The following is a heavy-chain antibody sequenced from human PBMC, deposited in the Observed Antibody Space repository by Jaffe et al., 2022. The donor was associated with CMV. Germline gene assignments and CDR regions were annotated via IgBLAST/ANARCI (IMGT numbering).Heavy chain of an antibody. CDR2: IYYSGST. V-gene: IGHV4-39*01. J-gene: IGHJ4*02. CDR1: GGSISSSSYY. D-gene: IGHD3-3*02. Sequence: QLQLQESGPGLVKPSETLSLTCTVSGGSISSSSYYWGWIRQPPGKGLEWIGSIYYSGSTYYNPSLKSRVTISVDTSKNQFSLKLSSVTAADTAVYYCARQSAHLADAFDYWGQGTLVTVSS. CDR3: ARQSAHLADAFDY.